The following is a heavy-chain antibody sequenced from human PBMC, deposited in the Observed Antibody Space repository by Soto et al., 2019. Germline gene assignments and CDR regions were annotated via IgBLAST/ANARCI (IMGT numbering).Heavy chain of an antibody. CDR1: GYTFSNYA. CDR2: ITANNGNT. D-gene: IGHD3-3*01. J-gene: IGHJ6*02. V-gene: IGHV1-18*01. CDR3: ARDAPYDDFWSGVMELYYYGMDV. Sequence: QVQLVQSGGEVKKPGASVKVSCKASGYTFSNYAISWVRQAPGQGLEWMGWITANNGNTKYAQKFQARVTMTTDTSTSTASMELRSLTSDDTAVYYCARDAPYDDFWSGVMELYYYGMDVWGQGTTVTVSS.